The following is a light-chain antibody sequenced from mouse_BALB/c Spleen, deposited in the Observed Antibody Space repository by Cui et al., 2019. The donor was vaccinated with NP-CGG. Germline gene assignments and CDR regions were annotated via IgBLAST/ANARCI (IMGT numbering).Light chain of an antibody. CDR3: ALWYSNHWV. Sequence: QAVVTPESALTTSPGATVNLTCRSSTGAVTTNNYANWVQEKPDHLFTGLIGGTNNRAPGVPARFSSSLIGDKAALTITGAQTEDEAIYFCALWYSNHWVFGGGTKLTVL. V-gene: IGLV1*01. CDR1: TGAVTTNNY. CDR2: GTN. J-gene: IGLJ1*01.